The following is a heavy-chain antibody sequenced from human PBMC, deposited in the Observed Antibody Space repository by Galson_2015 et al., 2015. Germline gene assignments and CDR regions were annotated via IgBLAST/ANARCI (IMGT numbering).Heavy chain of an antibody. CDR1: GGSISSGSYY. CDR3: AREYSSSWYGGGFDY. CDR2: IYTSGST. J-gene: IGHJ4*02. V-gene: IGHV4-61*02. D-gene: IGHD6-13*01. Sequence: TLSLTCTVSGGSISSGSYYWSWIRQPAGKGLEWIGRIYTSGSTNYNPSLKSRVTISVDTSKNQFSLKLSSVTAADTAVYYCAREYSSSWYGGGFDYWGQGTLVTVSS.